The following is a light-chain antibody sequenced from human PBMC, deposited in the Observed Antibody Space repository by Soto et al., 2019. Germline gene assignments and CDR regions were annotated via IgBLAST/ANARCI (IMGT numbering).Light chain of an antibody. CDR1: SSDVGSYNL. CDR2: EGR. J-gene: IGLJ1*01. Sequence: QSVLTQPASVSGSPGQSITISCTGTSSDVGSYNLVSWYQQHPGKAPKLMIYEGRKRPSGVSNRFSGSKSGNTASLTISGLQAEDEADYYCCSYAGSPTFYVCGSGTKLTVL. V-gene: IGLV2-23*01. CDR3: CSYAGSPTFYV.